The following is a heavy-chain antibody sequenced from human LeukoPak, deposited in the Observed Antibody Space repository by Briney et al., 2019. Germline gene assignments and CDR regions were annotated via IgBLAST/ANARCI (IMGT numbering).Heavy chain of an antibody. V-gene: IGHV1-24*01. J-gene: IGHJ4*02. Sequence: ASVKVSCKVSGYTLTELSMHWVRQAPGKGLEWMGGFDPEDGETIYAQKFQGRVTMTEDTSTDTAYMELSSLRSVDTAVYYCATDIICGGDCYRRGFDYWGQGTLVTVSS. CDR3: ATDIICGGDCYRRGFDY. CDR2: FDPEDGET. D-gene: IGHD2-21*02. CDR1: GYTLTELS.